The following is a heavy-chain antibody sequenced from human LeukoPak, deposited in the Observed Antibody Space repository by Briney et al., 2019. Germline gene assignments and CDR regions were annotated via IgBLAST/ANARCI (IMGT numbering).Heavy chain of an antibody. CDR1: GGSFSDYY. CDR3: ARHGGRYLDWILGRYYYYMDV. Sequence: PSETLSLTCAVYGGSFSDYYWSWIRQPPGKGLEWIGEINHRGSTSYNPSLKSRVTISVDTSKNQLSLKVTSVTAADTAVYYCARHGGRYLDWILGRYYYYMDVWGKGTTVTISS. CDR2: INHRGST. J-gene: IGHJ6*03. V-gene: IGHV4-34*01. D-gene: IGHD3-9*01.